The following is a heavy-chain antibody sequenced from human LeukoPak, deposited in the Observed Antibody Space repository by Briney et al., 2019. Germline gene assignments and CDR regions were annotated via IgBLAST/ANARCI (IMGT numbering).Heavy chain of an antibody. J-gene: IGHJ4*02. CDR1: GDSVSSNSAV. CDR3: AGTTDYSSFLAY. CDR2: TYYRSKWHN. V-gene: IGHV6-1*01. D-gene: IGHD4-11*01. Sequence: SQTLSLTCAISGDSVSSNSAVWDWIRQSPSRGLEWLGRTYYRSKWHNEYAESVKSRISINSDASKNQFSLQLNSVTPEDTAEYYCAGTTDYSSFLAYWGQGTLVTVSS.